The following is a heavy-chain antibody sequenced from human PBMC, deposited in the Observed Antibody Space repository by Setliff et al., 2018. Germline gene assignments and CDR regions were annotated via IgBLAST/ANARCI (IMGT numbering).Heavy chain of an antibody. J-gene: IGHJ6*03. Sequence: HGESLKISCAASGITFSTYSMNWVRQAPGKGLEWVSYISSRSDIIYYADSVKGRFTISRDNAKNSLYLQVNSLRAEDTAVYYCATNPRKGRSGGYYYDDPYYYYMDVWGKGTTVTVSS. D-gene: IGHD3-22*01. V-gene: IGHV3-48*01. CDR2: ISSRSDII. CDR3: ATNPRKGRSGGYYYDDPYYYYMDV. CDR1: GITFSTYS.